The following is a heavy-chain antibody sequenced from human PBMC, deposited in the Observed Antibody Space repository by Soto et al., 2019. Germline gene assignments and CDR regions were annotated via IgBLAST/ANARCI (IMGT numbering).Heavy chain of an antibody. J-gene: IGHJ5*02. V-gene: IGHV1-3*01. D-gene: IGHD5-12*01. CDR3: ARDIWLHSPWFDP. CDR2: INAGNGNT. Sequence: GASVKVSCKASGYTFTGYAMHWVRQAPGQRLEWMGWINAGNGNTKYSQKFQGRVTITRDTSASTAYMELSSLRSEDTAVYYCARDIWLHSPWFDPWGQGTLVTVSS. CDR1: GYTFTGYA.